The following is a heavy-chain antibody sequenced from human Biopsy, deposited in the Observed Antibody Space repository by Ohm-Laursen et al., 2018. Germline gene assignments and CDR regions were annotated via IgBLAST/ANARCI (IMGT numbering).Heavy chain of an antibody. J-gene: IGHJ2*01. CDR1: GGPIDSYY. Sequence: TLSLTCTVSGGPIDSYYWSWIRQPPGKALEWIGYIYFTGRTSYNPSLKSRVTMSVNTPKKQFPLRVSSVTAADTAVYYCASAGYNPDWNFDLWGRGTRVTVSS. CDR2: IYFTGRT. D-gene: IGHD5-24*01. V-gene: IGHV4-59*12. CDR3: ASAGYNPDWNFDL.